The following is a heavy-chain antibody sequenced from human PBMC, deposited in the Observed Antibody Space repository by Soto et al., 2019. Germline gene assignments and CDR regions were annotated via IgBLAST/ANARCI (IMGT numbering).Heavy chain of an antibody. V-gene: IGHV1-69*05. CDR3: ARDLRKRGESYVRNMDV. CDR2: IIPMFDDA. Sequence: GASVKVSCKASGGTFNSYAISWVRQAPGQGLERMGGIIPMFDDANYAQKFQGRFTISRDNSKNTLYLQMTGLRAEDTAVYYCARDLRKRGESYVRNMDVWGQGTTVTVSS. D-gene: IGHD7-27*01. CDR1: GGTFNSYA. J-gene: IGHJ6*02.